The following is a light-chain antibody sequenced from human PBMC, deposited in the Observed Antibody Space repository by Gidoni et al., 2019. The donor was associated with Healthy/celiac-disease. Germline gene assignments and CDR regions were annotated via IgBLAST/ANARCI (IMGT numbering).Light chain of an antibody. J-gene: IGKJ4*01. CDR2: KAS. CDR1: QSISSW. V-gene: IGKV1-5*03. Sequence: DIQMPQSPSTLSASVGDRVTITCRASQSISSWLAWYQQKPGKAPKLLIYKASSLESGVPSRFSGSGSGTEFTLNISRLQPDDFATYYCQQYNSYPLTFGGGTKVEIK. CDR3: QQYNSYPLT.